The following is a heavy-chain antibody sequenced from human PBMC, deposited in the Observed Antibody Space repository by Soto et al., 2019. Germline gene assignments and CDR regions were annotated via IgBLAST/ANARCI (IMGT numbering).Heavy chain of an antibody. CDR2: IRGGGGST. CDR1: GFAFSSYG. D-gene: IGHD3-3*01. V-gene: IGHV3-23*01. J-gene: IGHJ4*02. Sequence: PGGSLRLSCAASGFAFSSYGMHWVRQAPGKGLEWVSAIRGGGGSTYYADSVKGRFTISRDNSKNTLYLQMNSLRAEDTAVYYCAKARAQYYDFWSGYPVDYWGQGTLVTSPQ. CDR3: AKARAQYYDFWSGYPVDY.